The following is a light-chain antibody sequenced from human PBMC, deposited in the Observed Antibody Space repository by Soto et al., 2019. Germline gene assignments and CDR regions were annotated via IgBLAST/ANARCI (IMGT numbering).Light chain of an antibody. Sequence: DIQMTQSPSTLSASVGDRVTITCRASQAISSWLAWYQQNPGRAPKLLLFQASSLESGVPSRFSGSGSGTEVTLTINSLQPDDFATYYCQQYNSYPWTFGQGTKVEIK. J-gene: IGKJ1*01. CDR1: QAISSW. CDR3: QQYNSYPWT. CDR2: QAS. V-gene: IGKV1-5*03.